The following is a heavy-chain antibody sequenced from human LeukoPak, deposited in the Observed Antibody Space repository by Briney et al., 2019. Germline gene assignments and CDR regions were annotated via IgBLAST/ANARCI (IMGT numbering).Heavy chain of an antibody. J-gene: IGHJ3*02. CDR2: IKQDGSEK. Sequence: GGSLRLSCAASGFTFSSYLMSWVRQAPGKGLEWVANIKQDGSEKYYVDSVKGRFTISRDNAKNSLYLQMNSLRAEDTAVYYCARDFGGPGDIWGQGTMVTVSS. CDR3: ARDFGGPGDI. CDR1: GFTFSSYL. D-gene: IGHD3-10*01. V-gene: IGHV3-7*01.